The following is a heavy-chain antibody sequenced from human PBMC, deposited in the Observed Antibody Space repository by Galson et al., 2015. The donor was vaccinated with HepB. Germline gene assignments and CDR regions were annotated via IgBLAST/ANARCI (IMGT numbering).Heavy chain of an antibody. CDR1: GFTFSSYS. CDR3: ARDPSNSKVANFDY. CDR2: ISSSSSYI. J-gene: IGHJ4*02. V-gene: IGHV3-21*01. Sequence: SLRLSCAASGFTFSSYSMNWVRQAPGKGLEWVSSISSSSSYIYYADSVKGRFTISRDNAKNSLYLQMNSLRAEDTAVYYCARDPSNSKVANFDYWGQGTLVTVSS. D-gene: IGHD5-12*01.